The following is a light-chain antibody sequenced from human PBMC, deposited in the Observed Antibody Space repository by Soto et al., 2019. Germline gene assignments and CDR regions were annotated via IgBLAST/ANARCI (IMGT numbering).Light chain of an antibody. CDR2: AAS. CDR1: QSISTN. CDR3: QQRSNWPFT. Sequence: DIQMSQSPSSLSASVGDRFTITCRASQSISTNLNWYQQKPGKAPNLLIYAASSLQSGVPSRFSGSGSGTDFTLTISSLEPEDFAVYYCQQRSNWPFTFGGGTKVDIK. V-gene: IGKV1-39*01. J-gene: IGKJ4*01.